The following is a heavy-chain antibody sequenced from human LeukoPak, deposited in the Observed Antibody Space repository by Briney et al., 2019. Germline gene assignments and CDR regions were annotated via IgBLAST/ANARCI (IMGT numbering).Heavy chain of an antibody. CDR2: IFPGDSDT. CDR3: ARHGSVYIGSLYGAFDY. V-gene: IGHV5-51*01. D-gene: IGHD1-26*01. J-gene: IGHJ4*02. Sequence: GESLKISCEVSGYTFTDYWIGWVRQMPGKGLEWMGIIFPGDSDTRYSPSFEGQVTISADKSISTAYLQWSSLKASDTAMYYCARHGSVYIGSLYGAFDYWAQGTLVTVSS. CDR1: GYTFTDYW.